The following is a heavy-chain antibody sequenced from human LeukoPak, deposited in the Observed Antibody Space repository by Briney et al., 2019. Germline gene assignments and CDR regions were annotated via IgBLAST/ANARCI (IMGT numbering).Heavy chain of an antibody. CDR3: ASGASSRRYYYYMDV. CDR1: GGSISGWY. J-gene: IGHJ6*03. D-gene: IGHD6-13*01. V-gene: IGHV4-59*01. Sequence: PSETLSLTCTVSGGSISGWYWSWIRQPPGKGLEWIGNIYGSGSTNYNPSLKSRVTISADTSKTQFSLKLTSVTAADTAVYYCASGASSRRYYYYMDVWGKGTTVTVSS. CDR2: IYGSGST.